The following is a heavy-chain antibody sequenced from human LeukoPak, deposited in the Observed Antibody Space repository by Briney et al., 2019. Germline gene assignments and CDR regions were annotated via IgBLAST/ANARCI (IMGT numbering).Heavy chain of an antibody. V-gene: IGHV6-1*01. CDR1: GDSVSSINVA. D-gene: IGHD6-19*01. J-gene: IGHJ4*02. CDR3: ARDVATTGWYTFDY. Sequence: SQTLSLTCAISGDSVSSINVAWVWVRQSPSRGLEWLGRTYYRSKWYSEYAVAIQGRISINPDTSKNQFTLHVYSVTPDDTAVYYCARDVATTGWYTFDYWGQGTRVTVSS. CDR2: TYYRSKWYS.